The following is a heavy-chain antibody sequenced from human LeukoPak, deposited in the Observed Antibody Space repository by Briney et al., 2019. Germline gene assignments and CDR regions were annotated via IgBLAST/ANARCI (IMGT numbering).Heavy chain of an antibody. CDR1: GGTFSSYY. V-gene: IGHV4-34*01. CDR3: ARGVRYYDFWSGYPEFDY. CDR2: INHSGST. Sequence: SETLSLTCAVYGGTFSSYYLSWIRQPPGKGLEWIGEINHSGSTNYNPSLKSRVTISVDTSKNQFSLKLGSVTAADTAVYYCARGVRYYDFWSGYPEFDYWGQGTLVTVSS. J-gene: IGHJ4*02. D-gene: IGHD3-3*01.